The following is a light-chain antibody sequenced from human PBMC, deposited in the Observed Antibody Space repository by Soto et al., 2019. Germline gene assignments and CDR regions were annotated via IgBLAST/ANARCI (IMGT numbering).Light chain of an antibody. CDR2: DDS. J-gene: IGLJ1*01. CDR3: QVWDSSPDHYV. V-gene: IGLV3-21*02. CDR1: NIGSKR. Sequence: SYELTQPPSVSVAPGQTASITCERNNIGSKRVHWYQQKPGQAPVLVVYDDSDRPSGIPERFSGSNFGNTATLTISRVEVADEADYYCQVWDSSPDHYVFGIGTKLTVL.